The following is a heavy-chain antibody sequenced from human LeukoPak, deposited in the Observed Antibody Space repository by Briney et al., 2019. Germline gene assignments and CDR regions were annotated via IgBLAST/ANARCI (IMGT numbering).Heavy chain of an antibody. D-gene: IGHD6-13*01. V-gene: IGHV4-59*01. CDR3: ARAPYSSSWFWVDAFDI. CDR2: IYYSGST. CDR1: GGSISSYY. Sequence: SGTLSLTCTVSGGSISSYYWSWIQQPPGKGLEWIGYIYYSGSTNYNPSLKSRVTISVDTSKNQFSLKLSSVTAADTAVYYCARAPYSSSWFWVDAFDIWGQGTMVTVSS. J-gene: IGHJ3*02.